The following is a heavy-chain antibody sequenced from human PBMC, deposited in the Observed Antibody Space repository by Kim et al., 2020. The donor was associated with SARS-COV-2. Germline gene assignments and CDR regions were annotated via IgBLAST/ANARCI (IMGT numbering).Heavy chain of an antibody. CDR1: GYSFLSYW. CDR2: IFPGDSDT. V-gene: IGHV5-51*01. Sequence: GESLKISCKASGYSFLSYWIGWVRQMPGKGLEWMGIIFPGDSDTKYSPSFQGQVTISADTSISTISLHWSILKASDTAMYYCARTTVATLGYGFDVWGQG. J-gene: IGHJ6*02. D-gene: IGHD4-17*01. CDR3: ARTTVATLGYGFDV.